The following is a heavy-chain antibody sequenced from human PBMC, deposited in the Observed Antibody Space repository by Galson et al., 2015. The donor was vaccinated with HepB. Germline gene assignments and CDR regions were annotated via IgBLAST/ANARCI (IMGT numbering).Heavy chain of an antibody. CDR2: VNPSGGNT. D-gene: IGHD4-17*01. V-gene: IGHV1-46*01. J-gene: IGHJ4*02. Sequence: SCKASGYTFTSYYIHWVRQAPGQGLEWMGVVNPSGGNTNYAQRFQGRVTMTRDTSTSTVHMVLSSLTSDDTAVYYCARDRGDFSAYYDYWAQGTLVTVSS. CDR3: ARDRGDFSAYYDY. CDR1: GYTFTSYY.